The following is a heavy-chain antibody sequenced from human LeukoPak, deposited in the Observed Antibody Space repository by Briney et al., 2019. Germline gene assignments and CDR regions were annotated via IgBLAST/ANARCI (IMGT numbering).Heavy chain of an antibody. J-gene: IGHJ4*02. CDR2: IGSSGSII. D-gene: IGHD2-8*01. V-gene: IGHV3-48*03. CDR1: GFTFSSYE. Sequence: GGSLRLSCAASGFTFSSYEMNWVRQAPGKGLEWVSYIGSSGSIIHYADSVKGRFTISRDNAKNSLYLQMNSLRAEDTAFYYCARERTNGGFESWFDYWGQGALVTVSS. CDR3: ARERTNGGFESWFDY.